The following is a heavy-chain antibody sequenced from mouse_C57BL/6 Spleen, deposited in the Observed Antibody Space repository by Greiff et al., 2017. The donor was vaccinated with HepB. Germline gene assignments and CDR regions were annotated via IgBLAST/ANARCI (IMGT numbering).Heavy chain of an antibody. J-gene: IGHJ3*01. Sequence: QVQLQQPGAELVMPGASVKLSCKASGYTFTSYWMHWVKQRPGQGLEWIGEIDPSDSYTNYNQKFKGKSTLTVDKSSSTAYMQLSSLTSEDSAVYYCARRDYGSSSGFAYWGQGTLVTVSA. CDR2: IDPSDSYT. CDR3: ARRDYGSSSGFAY. V-gene: IGHV1-69*01. D-gene: IGHD1-1*01. CDR1: GYTFTSYW.